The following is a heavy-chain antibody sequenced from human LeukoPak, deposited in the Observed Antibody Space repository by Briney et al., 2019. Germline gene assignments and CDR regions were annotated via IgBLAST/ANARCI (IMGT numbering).Heavy chain of an antibody. CDR3: AKATTEQWLVLDY. CDR2: IRYDGSNK. CDR1: GFTFSSYG. D-gene: IGHD6-19*01. Sequence: PGGPLRLSCAASGFTFSSYGMHWVRQAPGKGLEWVAFIRYDGSNKYYADSVKGRFTISRDNSKNTLYLQMNSLRAEDTAVYYCAKATTEQWLVLDYWGQGTLVTVSS. J-gene: IGHJ4*02. V-gene: IGHV3-30*02.